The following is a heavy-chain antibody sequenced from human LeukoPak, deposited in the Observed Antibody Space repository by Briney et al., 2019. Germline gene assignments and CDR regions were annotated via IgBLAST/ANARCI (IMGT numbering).Heavy chain of an antibody. J-gene: IGHJ4*02. CDR3: ARGTHYDDYAFFDC. CDR2: INHSGST. CDR1: GGSFSGYY. V-gene: IGHV4-34*01. Sequence: SETLSLTCAVYGGSFSGYYWSWIRQPPGKGLEWIGEINHSGSTNYNPSLKSRVTISVDTSKNQFSLKLSSVTAADTAVYYCARGTHYDDYAFFDCWGQGTLVTVSS. D-gene: IGHD4-17*01.